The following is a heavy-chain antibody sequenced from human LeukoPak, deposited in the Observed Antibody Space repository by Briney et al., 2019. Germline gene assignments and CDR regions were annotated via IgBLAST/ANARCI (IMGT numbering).Heavy chain of an antibody. J-gene: IGHJ1*01. Sequence: GGSLRLSCAASGFTFSSYAMSWVRQAPGKGLEWVSATSGSGGSTYYADSVKGRFTISRDNSKNTLYLQMNSLRAEDTAVYYCAKDREVAATLYAEYFQHWGQGTLVTVSS. CDR1: GFTFSSYA. D-gene: IGHD2-15*01. CDR3: AKDREVAATLYAEYFQH. CDR2: TSGSGGST. V-gene: IGHV3-23*01.